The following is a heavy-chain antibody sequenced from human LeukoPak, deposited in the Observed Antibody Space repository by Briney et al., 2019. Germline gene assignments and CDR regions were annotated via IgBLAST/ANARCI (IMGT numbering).Heavy chain of an antibody. D-gene: IGHD3-10*01. CDR3: ARGQVLLWFGELYFYFDY. CDR2: INHSGST. V-gene: IGHV4-34*01. J-gene: IGHJ4*02. Sequence: PSETLSLTCAVCGGSFSGYYWSWIRQPPGKGLEWIGEINHSGSTNYNPSLKSRVTISVDTSKNQFSLKLSSVTAADTAVYYCARGQVLLWFGELYFYFDYWGQGTLVTVSS. CDR1: GGSFSGYY.